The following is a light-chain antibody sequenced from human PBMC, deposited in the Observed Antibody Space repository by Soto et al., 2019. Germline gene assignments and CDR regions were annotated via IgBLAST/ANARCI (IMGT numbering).Light chain of an antibody. CDR2: GAS. CDR1: PSVNAN. J-gene: IGKJ1*01. V-gene: IGKV3-15*01. Sequence: EVVMTQSPATLSVSPGERATLSCRASPSVNANLAWYQQKPGQAPRLLIHGASNRATGIPARFSGSGFGTEFILTISSLQSEDFAVDYCQQYNTWLWTFGQGTKVEI. CDR3: QQYNTWLWT.